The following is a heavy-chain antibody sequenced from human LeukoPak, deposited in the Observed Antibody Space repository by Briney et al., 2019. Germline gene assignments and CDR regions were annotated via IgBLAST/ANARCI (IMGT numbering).Heavy chain of an antibody. CDR1: GFTVSSNY. V-gene: IGHV3-53*01. CDR3: ARSPGYSSSGVADYYYYYGMDV. J-gene: IGHJ6*02. Sequence: GGSLRLSCAASGFTVSSNYMSWVRQAPGKGLEWVSVIYSGGSTYYADSVKGRFTISRDNSKNTLYLQMNSLRAEDTAVYYCARSPGYSSSGVADYYYYYGMDVWGQGTTVTVSS. CDR2: IYSGGST. D-gene: IGHD6-13*01.